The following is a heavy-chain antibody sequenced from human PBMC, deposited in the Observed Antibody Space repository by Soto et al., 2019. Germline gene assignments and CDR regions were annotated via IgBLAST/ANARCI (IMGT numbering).Heavy chain of an antibody. CDR1: GYTFTSYG. J-gene: IGHJ4*02. V-gene: IGHV1-18*01. D-gene: IGHD5-12*01. Sequence: ASVKVSCKASGYTFTSYGISWVRQAPGQGLEWMGWVSAYNGNTNYAQKLQGRVTMTTDTSTGTAYMELRSLRSDDTAVYYCARDSVGYSGYEIWNWGQGTLVTVSS. CDR3: ARDSVGYSGYEIWN. CDR2: VSAYNGNT.